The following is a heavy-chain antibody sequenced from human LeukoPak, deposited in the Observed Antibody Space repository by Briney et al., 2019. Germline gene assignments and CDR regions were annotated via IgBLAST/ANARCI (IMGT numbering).Heavy chain of an antibody. J-gene: IGHJ4*02. CDR1: GGSISSGSYS. V-gene: IGHV4-61*02. Sequence: SETLSLTCTVSGGSISSGSYSWNWIRQPAGKGLEWIGRLYTSGSTNYNPSLKSRVTISVDTSKNQFSLKLSSVTAADTAVYYCARDRYSGSYPLDYWGQGTLVTVSS. CDR2: LYTSGST. D-gene: IGHD1-26*01. CDR3: ARDRYSGSYPLDY.